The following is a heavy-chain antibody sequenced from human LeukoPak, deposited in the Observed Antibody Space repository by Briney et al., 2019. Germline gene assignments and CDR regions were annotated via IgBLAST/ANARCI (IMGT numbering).Heavy chain of an antibody. CDR2: ISYDGSNK. V-gene: IGHV3-30*18. D-gene: IGHD1-14*01. CDR1: GFTFSSYG. J-gene: IGHJ6*02. CDR3: AKDLTEQRYYYYYGMDV. Sequence: GGSLRLSCAASGFTFSSYGMHWVRQAPGKGLEWVAVISYDGSNKYYADSVKGRFTISRDNSKNTLYLQMNSLRAEDTAVYYCAKDLTEQRYYYYYGMDVWGQGTTVTVSS.